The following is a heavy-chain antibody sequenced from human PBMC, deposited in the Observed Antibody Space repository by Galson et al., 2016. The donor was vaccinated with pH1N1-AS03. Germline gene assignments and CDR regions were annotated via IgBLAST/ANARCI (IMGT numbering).Heavy chain of an antibody. V-gene: IGHV1-69*05. Sequence: SCKASGLTFSSYAISWVRQAPGQGLEWMGGVKGVFRTTNYAQKFQGRITITMDQSTGTAYMEVSSLRAEDTAVYYYATAGNYFDIRRFDYWGQGTPVTVFS. CDR2: VKGVFRTT. CDR3: ATAGNYFDIRRFDY. J-gene: IGHJ4*02. CDR1: GLTFSSYA. D-gene: IGHD3-9*01.